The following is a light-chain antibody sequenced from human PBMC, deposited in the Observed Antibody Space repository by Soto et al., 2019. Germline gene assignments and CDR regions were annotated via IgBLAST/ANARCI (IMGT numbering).Light chain of an antibody. V-gene: IGLV2-8*01. CDR3: KSYAGSNTYV. J-gene: IGLJ1*01. CDR2: EVV. Sequence: QSVLTQPPSASGSPGQSVTISCTGTKNDIGLYDFVSWYQHHSGKAPRLIIYEVVQRPSGVPDRFSGSKSGNTASLTVSGLQAADEADYFCKSYAGSNTYVFGSGTKVTVL. CDR1: KNDIGLYDF.